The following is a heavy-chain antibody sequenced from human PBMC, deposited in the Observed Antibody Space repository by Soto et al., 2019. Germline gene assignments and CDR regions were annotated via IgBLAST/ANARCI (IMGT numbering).Heavy chain of an antibody. CDR3: ARGRDWLTYYYDSSGSILFDY. CDR2: IIPIFGTA. J-gene: IGHJ4*02. Sequence: QVQLVQSGAEVKKPGSSVKVSCKASGGTFSSYAISWVRQAPGQGLEWMGGIIPIFGTANYAQKFQGRVTITADESTSTAYMELSSLRSEDTAVYYCARGRDWLTYYYDSSGSILFDYWGQGTLVTVSS. D-gene: IGHD3-22*01. V-gene: IGHV1-69*01. CDR1: GGTFSSYA.